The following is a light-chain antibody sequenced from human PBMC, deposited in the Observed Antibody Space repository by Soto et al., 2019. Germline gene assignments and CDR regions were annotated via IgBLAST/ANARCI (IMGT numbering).Light chain of an antibody. CDR3: QQRSDWPLT. CDR1: QSVSSY. CDR2: DAS. Sequence: EIVLTQSPATKSTSPGKRANLFCXASQSVSSYLAWYQQKPGQAPRLLVYDASTRATGIPARFSGSGSGTDFTLSISSLEPEDFAVYFCQQRSDWPLTFGGGTKVDI. V-gene: IGKV3-11*01. J-gene: IGKJ4*01.